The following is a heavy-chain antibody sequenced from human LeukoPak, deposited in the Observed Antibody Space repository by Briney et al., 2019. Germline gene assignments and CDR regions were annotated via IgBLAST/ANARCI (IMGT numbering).Heavy chain of an antibody. CDR3: AREERDGYNYYWYFDL. Sequence: GGSLRLSCAASGMTFSSYWMSWVRQAPGKGLEWVANIKQDGSEKYYVDSVKGRFTISRDNTKNSLYLQMNSLRADDTAVYYCAREERDGYNYYWYFDLWGRGTLVTVSS. J-gene: IGHJ2*01. V-gene: IGHV3-7*01. D-gene: IGHD5-24*01. CDR1: GMTFSSYW. CDR2: IKQDGSEK.